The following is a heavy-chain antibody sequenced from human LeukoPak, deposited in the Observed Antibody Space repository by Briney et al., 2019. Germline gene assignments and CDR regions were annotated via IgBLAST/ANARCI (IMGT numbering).Heavy chain of an antibody. CDR2: IYYSGST. CDR1: GGSISSYY. D-gene: IGHD3-22*01. Sequence: SETLSLTCTVPGGSISSYYWSWIRQPPGKGLEWIGYIYYSGSTNYNPSLKSRVTISVDTSKNQFSLKLSSVTAADTAVYYCARDGDGTYDSSGYYYGYFDLWGRGTLVTVSS. J-gene: IGHJ2*01. CDR3: ARDGDGTYDSSGYYYGYFDL. V-gene: IGHV4-59*01.